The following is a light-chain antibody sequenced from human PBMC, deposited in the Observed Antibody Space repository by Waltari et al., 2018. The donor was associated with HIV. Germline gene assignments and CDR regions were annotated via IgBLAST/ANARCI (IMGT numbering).Light chain of an antibody. CDR3: QQYYNTPIT. J-gene: IGKJ5*01. Sequence: DIVMTQSPDSLAVSLGERATIKCRSSQNLIYYSNNKNYLGWDQQKPGQPPRLLIYWASTRESGVPDRFNGSGSGTDFTLTISSLQAEDVAVYYCQQYYNTPITFGQGTRLAIK. CDR1: QNLIYYSNNKNY. CDR2: WAS. V-gene: IGKV4-1*01.